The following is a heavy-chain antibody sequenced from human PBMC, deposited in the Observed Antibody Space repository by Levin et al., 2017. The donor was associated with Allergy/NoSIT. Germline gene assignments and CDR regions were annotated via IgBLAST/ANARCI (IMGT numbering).Heavy chain of an antibody. V-gene: IGHV1-2*02. D-gene: IGHD3-22*01. J-gene: IGHJ4*02. CDR2: INPHSGDT. CDR1: RYIFSDYF. CDR3: ARDLYNDDSGFGY. Sequence: PPASVKVSCKASRYIFSDYFIHWVRQAPGQGLEWMGWINPHSGDTKYAQEFQGRVTMTRDTSISTAYMELTRLTSDDTAVYYCARDLYNDDSGFGYWGQGTLVNVFS.